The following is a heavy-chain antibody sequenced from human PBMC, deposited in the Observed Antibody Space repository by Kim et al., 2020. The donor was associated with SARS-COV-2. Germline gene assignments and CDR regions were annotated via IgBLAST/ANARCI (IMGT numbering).Heavy chain of an antibody. CDR2: IRSKAYGGTT. V-gene: IGHV3-49*03. J-gene: IGHJ6*02. D-gene: IGHD4-17*01. CDR1: GFTFGDYA. Sequence: GGSLRLSCTASGFTFGDYAMSWFRQAPGKGLEWVGFIRSKAYGGTTEYAASVKGRFTISRDDSKSIAYLQMNILKTEDTAVYYCTRLDDYGDYPYYYYGMDVWGQGTTVTVSS. CDR3: TRLDDYGDYPYYYYGMDV.